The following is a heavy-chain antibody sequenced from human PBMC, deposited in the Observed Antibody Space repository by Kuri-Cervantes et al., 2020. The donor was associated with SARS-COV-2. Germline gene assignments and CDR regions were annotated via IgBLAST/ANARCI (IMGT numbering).Heavy chain of an antibody. J-gene: IGHJ4*02. D-gene: IGHD1-26*01. Sequence: ASVKVSCKTSGYTFTSFYLHWVRQAPGQGLERMAIISPIAGDTTYAQRFQDRVSMTMDKSTSTVYLELSSLISDDTAMYYCARSSSGSYSDFEYWGQGTLVTVSS. V-gene: IGHV1-46*01. CDR1: GYTFTSFY. CDR2: ISPIAGDT. CDR3: ARSSSGSYSDFEY.